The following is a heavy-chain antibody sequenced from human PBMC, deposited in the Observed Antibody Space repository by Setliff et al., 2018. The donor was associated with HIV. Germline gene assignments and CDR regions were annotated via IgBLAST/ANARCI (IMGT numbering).Heavy chain of an antibody. V-gene: IGHV3-48*01. J-gene: IGHJ4*02. Sequence: GGSLRLSCAASGFTFSAYRMNWVRQAPGKGLEWLSYISSSGSTICYADSVKGRFTISRDNAKNSLYLQMNSLSAEDTAVCYCARDGLEGDMAGRQRTYAFGYWGQGTLVTVSS. CDR2: ISSSGSTI. D-gene: IGHD2-15*01. CDR3: ARDGLEGDMAGRQRTYAFGY. CDR1: GFTFSAYR.